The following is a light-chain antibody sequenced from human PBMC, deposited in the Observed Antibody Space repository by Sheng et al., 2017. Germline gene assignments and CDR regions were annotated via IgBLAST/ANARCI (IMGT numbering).Light chain of an antibody. CDR3: QQRENWPYT. V-gene: IGKV3-11*01. CDR1: QSVKRY. Sequence: EIVLTQSPATLSLSPGERATLSCRASQSVKRYLGWYQQKPGQAPRLLIYDASNRATGIPSQVQWQWVWDRLSTLTISSLEPEDFAVYYCQQRENWPYTFGLGDQAGD. J-gene: IGKJ2*01. CDR2: DAS.